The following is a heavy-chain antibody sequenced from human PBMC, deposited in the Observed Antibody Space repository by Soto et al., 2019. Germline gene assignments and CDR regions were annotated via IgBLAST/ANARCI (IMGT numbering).Heavy chain of an antibody. CDR2: IYYSGST. Sequence: QVQLQESGPGLVKPSETLSLTCTVSGGSISSYYWSWIRQPPGKGLEWIGYIYYSGSTNYNPSLKSRVTISVDTSKNQFSLTLSSVTAAETAVYYCARDRSPLGDFWSGAEGFDPWGQGTLVTVS. V-gene: IGHV4-59*01. D-gene: IGHD3-3*01. CDR3: ARDRSPLGDFWSGAEGFDP. CDR1: GGSISSYY. J-gene: IGHJ5*02.